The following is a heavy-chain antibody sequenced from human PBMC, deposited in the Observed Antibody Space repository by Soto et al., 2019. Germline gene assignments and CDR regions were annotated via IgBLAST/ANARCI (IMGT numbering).Heavy chain of an antibody. D-gene: IGHD3-3*01. CDR1: GDSISRSSYS. Sequence: SETLSLTCTVSGDSISRSSYSWGWIRQPPGKGLEWIGTIYYTGSTDYNSSLKSRVSISVDKSKNQFSLKLSSVTAADTAVYYCASPPKAVSGYFNYWGQGTLVTVSS. J-gene: IGHJ4*02. CDR2: IYYTGST. CDR3: ASPPKAVSGYFNY. V-gene: IGHV4-39*01.